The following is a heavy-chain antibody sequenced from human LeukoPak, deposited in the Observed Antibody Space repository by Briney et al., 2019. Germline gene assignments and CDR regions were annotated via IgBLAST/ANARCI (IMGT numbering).Heavy chain of an antibody. J-gene: IGHJ6*04. CDR1: GGTFSSYA. D-gene: IGHD3-10*01. V-gene: IGHV1-69*13. CDR3: ARPQLYGSGSYPYYYYYGMDV. Sequence: ASVKVSCKASGGTFSSYAISWVRQAPGQGLEWMGGIIPIFGTANYAQKFQGRVTITADESTSTAYMELSGLRSEDTAVYYCARPQLYGSGSYPYYYYYGMDVWGKGTTVTVSS. CDR2: IIPIFGTA.